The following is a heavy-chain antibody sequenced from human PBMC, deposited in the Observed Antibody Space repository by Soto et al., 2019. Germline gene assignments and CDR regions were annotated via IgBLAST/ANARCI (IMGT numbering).Heavy chain of an antibody. V-gene: IGHV5-10-1*01. J-gene: IGHJ6*02. CDR2: IDPSDSYT. Sequence: LGESLKISCKGSGYSFTSYWISWVRQMPGKGLGWMGRIDPSDSYTNYSPSFQGHVTISADKSISTAYLQWSSLKASDTAMYYCARLFFGVVIGSPDYYYGMDVWGQGTTVTVSS. CDR3: ARLFFGVVIGSPDYYYGMDV. D-gene: IGHD3-3*01. CDR1: GYSFTSYW.